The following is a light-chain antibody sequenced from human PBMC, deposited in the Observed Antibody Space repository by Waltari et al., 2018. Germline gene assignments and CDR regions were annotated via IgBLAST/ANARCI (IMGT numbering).Light chain of an antibody. Sequence: SYEVTQPPSVSVSPRQRATLTCPGEKLGSQYVSWYQQKSGQSPVLVIYRDDKRPSGIPERFSGSNSGNTATLTISGTQPMDEADYYCQAWDSSAFVFGAGTKVTVL. CDR3: QAWDSSAFV. CDR1: KLGSQY. V-gene: IGLV3-1*01. CDR2: RDD. J-gene: IGLJ1*01.